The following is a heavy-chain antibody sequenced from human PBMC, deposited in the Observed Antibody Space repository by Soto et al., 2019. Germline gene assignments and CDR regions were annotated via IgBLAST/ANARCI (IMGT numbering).Heavy chain of an antibody. CDR1: GGSISSSGYY. V-gene: IGHV4-39*07. D-gene: IGHD2-2*01. Sequence: PSETLSLTCTVSGGSISSSGYYWGWIRQPPGKGLEWIGTIYYSGSTYYNPSLKSRVTISVDTSKNTAYLQMNSLKTEDTAVYYCTRPISRYCSSTSCWDWFDPWGQGTLVTVSS. CDR2: IYYSGST. J-gene: IGHJ5*02. CDR3: TRPISRYCSSTSCWDWFDP.